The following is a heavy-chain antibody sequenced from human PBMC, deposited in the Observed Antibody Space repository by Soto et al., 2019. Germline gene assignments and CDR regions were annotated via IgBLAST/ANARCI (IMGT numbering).Heavy chain of an antibody. V-gene: IGHV1-69*02. CDR2: IIPILGIA. D-gene: IGHD2-21*02. CDR1: GGTFSSYT. J-gene: IGHJ4*02. Sequence: QVQLVQSGAEVKKPGSSVKVSCKASGGTFSSYTISWVRQAPGQGLEWMGRIIPILGIANYAQKFQGRVTNTQDXXTSTAYMELSSLRSEDTAVYYCARAAYCGGDCYSYWGQGTLVTVSS. CDR3: ARAAYCGGDCYSY.